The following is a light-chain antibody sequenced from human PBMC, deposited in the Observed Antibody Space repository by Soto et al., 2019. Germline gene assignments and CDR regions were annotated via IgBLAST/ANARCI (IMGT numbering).Light chain of an antibody. Sequence: DIQLTQSPSFLSASVGDRVTITCRASQDISNFLAWFQQKPGRAPKLLIYAVFTLQSGVPSRFSGSGSGAEFTLTISSLQPEDFATYYCQQYKFLWTFGQGTKVDI. CDR2: AVF. V-gene: IGKV1-9*01. CDR1: QDISNF. CDR3: QQYKFLWT. J-gene: IGKJ1*01.